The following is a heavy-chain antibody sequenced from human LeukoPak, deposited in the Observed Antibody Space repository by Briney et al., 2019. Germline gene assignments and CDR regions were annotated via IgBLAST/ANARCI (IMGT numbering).Heavy chain of an antibody. CDR2: ISGTGGST. J-gene: IGHJ4*02. V-gene: IGHV3-23*01. CDR3: AKDRAKYYYDSSGFFDY. Sequence: PGGSLRLSCAASGFTFSNYAMSWVRQAPGKGLEWVSSISGTGGSTYYADSVKGRFTISRDNSKNTLYLQMNSLRAEDTAVYYCAKDRAKYYYDSSGFFDYWGQGNMVTVSS. D-gene: IGHD3-22*01. CDR1: GFTFSNYA.